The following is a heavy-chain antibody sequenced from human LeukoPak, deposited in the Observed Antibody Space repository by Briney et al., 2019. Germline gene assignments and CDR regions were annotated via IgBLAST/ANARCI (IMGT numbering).Heavy chain of an antibody. CDR2: ISSNGGST. V-gene: IGHV3-64*01. J-gene: IGHJ6*03. CDR3: ARDRADPSVVTLRLGYYYYMDV. D-gene: IGHD3-22*01. CDR1: GFTFSSYA. Sequence: GGSLRLSCAASGFTFSSYAMHWVPEAPGKALEYLSAISSNGGSTYYAHSVKDRFTISIDNSNNKLYLQMHSQTTNDMAVYYCARDRADPSVVTLRLGYYYYMDVWGKGTTVTVSS.